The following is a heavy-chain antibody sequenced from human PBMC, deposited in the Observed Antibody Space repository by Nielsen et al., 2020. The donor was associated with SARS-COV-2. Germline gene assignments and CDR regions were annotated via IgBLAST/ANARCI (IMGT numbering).Heavy chain of an antibody. Sequence: GGSLRLSCAAPGSTFGDYWTKWVRQAPGKALEWVANVKQEGHEKYYVDSVWGRFTISRDNAKSSLYLQMNSLRAEDTAVYYCARDREPGYNAVDYWGQGTLVTVSS. CDR1: GSTFGDYW. CDR2: VKQEGHEK. CDR3: ARDREPGYNAVDY. V-gene: IGHV3-7*01. D-gene: IGHD1-14*01. J-gene: IGHJ4*02.